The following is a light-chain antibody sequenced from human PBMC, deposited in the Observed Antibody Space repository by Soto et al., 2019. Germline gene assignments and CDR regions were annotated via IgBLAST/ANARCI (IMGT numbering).Light chain of an antibody. J-gene: IGKJ3*01. Sequence: EIVMTQSPATLSVSPGEGATLSYRASQSVTNNLAWYQQKPGQSPRLLIYSASTRATGIPARFSGSGSGTEFTLTFSSLQSEDFAVYYCQQYNSWPKTFGPGTKVDIK. CDR1: QSVTNN. V-gene: IGKV3-15*01. CDR2: SAS. CDR3: QQYNSWPKT.